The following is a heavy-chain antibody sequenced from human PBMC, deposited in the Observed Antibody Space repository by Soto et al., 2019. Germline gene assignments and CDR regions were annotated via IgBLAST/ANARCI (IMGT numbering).Heavy chain of an antibody. V-gene: IGHV2-5*02. J-gene: IGHJ5*02. CDR1: GFSLSISGVA. CDR2: IYWDDDK. Sequence: ESGPTLVNPTQTLTLTCTFSGFSLSISGVAVGWIRQPPGKALEWLALIYWDDDKRYNSSLRNRLTITKDTSKNQVVLTMTNMDPVDTATYYCARRRGDFWSGRSVAWFDPWGQGTLVTVSS. D-gene: IGHD3-3*01. CDR3: ARRRGDFWSGRSVAWFDP.